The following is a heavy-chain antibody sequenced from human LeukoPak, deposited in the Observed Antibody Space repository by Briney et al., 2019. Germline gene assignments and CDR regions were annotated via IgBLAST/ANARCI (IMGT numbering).Heavy chain of an antibody. CDR1: GGTFSSYA. Sequence: VASVKVSCKASGGTFSSYAISWVRQAPGQGLEWMGWINTNTGNPTYAQDFTGRFVFSLDTSVSTAYLQISSLKAEDTAVYYCARVLAMIRGAPFDYWGQGTLVTVSS. V-gene: IGHV7-4-1*02. CDR3: ARVLAMIRGAPFDY. CDR2: INTNTGNP. J-gene: IGHJ4*02. D-gene: IGHD3-10*01.